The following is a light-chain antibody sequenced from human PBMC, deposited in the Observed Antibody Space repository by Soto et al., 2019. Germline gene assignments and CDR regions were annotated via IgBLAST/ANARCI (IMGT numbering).Light chain of an antibody. CDR2: EVT. V-gene: IGLV2-14*01. J-gene: IGLJ1*01. Sequence: QSPLTQPASVSGSPGQSITISCTGASSDVGGYNYVSWYQQHPGKAPELIIYEVTTRPSGISNRFSGSKSGNTASLTISGLLAEDEADYYCGSYASTSTLGVFGTGTKLTVL. CDR1: SSDVGGYNY. CDR3: GSYASTSTLGV.